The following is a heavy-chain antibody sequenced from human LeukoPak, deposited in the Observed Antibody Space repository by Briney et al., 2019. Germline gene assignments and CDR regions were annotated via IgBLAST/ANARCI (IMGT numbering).Heavy chain of an antibody. Sequence: GSSVTVSCTASGGTFSSYAISWVRQAPGQGLEWMGGIIPIFGTANYAQKFQGRVTITTDESTSTAYMELSSLRSEDTAVYYCAAGSGSYYEASDYWGQGTLVTVSS. CDR3: AAGSGSYYEASDY. CDR2: IIPIFGTA. D-gene: IGHD3-10*01. J-gene: IGHJ4*02. CDR1: GGTFSSYA. V-gene: IGHV1-69*05.